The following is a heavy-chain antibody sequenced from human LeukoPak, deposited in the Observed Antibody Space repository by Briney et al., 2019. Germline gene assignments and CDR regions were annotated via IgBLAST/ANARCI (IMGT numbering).Heavy chain of an antibody. J-gene: IGHJ5*02. CDR3: ARYSSSWRLNWFDP. D-gene: IGHD6-13*01. V-gene: IGHV3-23*01. CDR2: ISGSGGST. CDR1: GFTFSSYA. Sequence: GGSLRLSCAASGFTFSSYAMRWVRQAPGKGLEWVSAISGSGGSTYYADSVKGRFTISRDNSKNTLYLQMNSLRAEDTAVYYCARYSSSWRLNWFDPWGQGTLVTVSS.